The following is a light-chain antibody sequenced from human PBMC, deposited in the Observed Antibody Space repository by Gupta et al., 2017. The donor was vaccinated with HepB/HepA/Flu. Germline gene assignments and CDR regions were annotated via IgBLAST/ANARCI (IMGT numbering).Light chain of an antibody. V-gene: IGLV3-25*03. CDR2: KDN. CDR3: QSGDSSGTHQV. CDR1: ALPKKY. Sequence: SYELTQPPSVPVSPRQTARITCSGDALPKKYADWYKQKPGQAPVLVIYKDNERPSGIPERFSGSSSGTIVTLTISGVQAEDEADYYCQSGDSSGTHQVFGGGTKLTVL. J-gene: IGLJ3*02.